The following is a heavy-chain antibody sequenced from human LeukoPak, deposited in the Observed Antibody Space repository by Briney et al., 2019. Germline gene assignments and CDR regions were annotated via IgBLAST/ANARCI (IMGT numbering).Heavy chain of an antibody. J-gene: IGHJ3*02. CDR1: GGSFGGYY. D-gene: IGHD3-9*01. CDR3: ARGSGYDILTGYSEDAFDI. Sequence: SETLSLTCAVYGGSFGGYYWTWIRQPPGKGLEWIGEINHSGSTNYNPSLKSRVTISVDTSKNQFSLKLSSVTAADTAVYYCARGSGYDILTGYSEDAFDIWGQGTMVTVSS. V-gene: IGHV4-34*01. CDR2: INHSGST.